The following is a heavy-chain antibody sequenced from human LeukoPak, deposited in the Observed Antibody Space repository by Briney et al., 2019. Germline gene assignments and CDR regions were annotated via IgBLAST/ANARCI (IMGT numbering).Heavy chain of an antibody. Sequence: GGSLRLSCTASGFTFSSYTMSWVRQAPGKGLKWVSTITTGGPNTYYADSVKGRFTVSRDDSKNTLYLQMNSLRAEDTAVYYCAKDGGLWVSAHWGDSWGRGTLVTVSA. CDR2: ITTGGPNT. V-gene: IGHV3-23*01. D-gene: IGHD7-27*01. CDR3: AKDGGLWVSAHWGDS. J-gene: IGHJ4*02. CDR1: GFTFSSYT.